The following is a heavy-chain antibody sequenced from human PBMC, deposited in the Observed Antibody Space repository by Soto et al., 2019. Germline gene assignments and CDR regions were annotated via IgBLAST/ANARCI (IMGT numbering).Heavy chain of an antibody. Sequence: ASVKVSCKASGFSFTGYYIHGLRQAPGQGLEWMGWINAHSGGTEYAQKFQGRVTLTRDTSIATAYLTLTSLTSDDTALYYCAKDLTRQLAYWLDPWGQGTQVTVSS. CDR1: GFSFTGYY. CDR3: AKDLTRQLAYWLDP. J-gene: IGHJ5*02. V-gene: IGHV1-2*02. CDR2: INAHSGGT. D-gene: IGHD6-6*01.